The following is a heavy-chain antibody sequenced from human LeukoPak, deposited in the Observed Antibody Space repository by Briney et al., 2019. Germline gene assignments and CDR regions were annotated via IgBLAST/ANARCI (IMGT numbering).Heavy chain of an antibody. CDR1: GGSISSYY. CDR2: IYTSGST. J-gene: IGHJ6*02. Sequence: PSETLSLTCIVSGGSISSYYGSWIRQPAGKGLEWIGRIYTSGSTNYNPSLKSRVTMSVDTSKHQFSMKLSSVTAADTAVYYCARVSGGGAARHYYYYYYGMDVWGQGTTVTVSS. CDR3: ARVSGGGAARHYYYYYYGMDV. V-gene: IGHV4-4*07. D-gene: IGHD1-26*01.